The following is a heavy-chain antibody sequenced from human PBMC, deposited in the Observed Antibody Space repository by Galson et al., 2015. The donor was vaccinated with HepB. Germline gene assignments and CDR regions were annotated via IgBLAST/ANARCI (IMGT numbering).Heavy chain of an antibody. CDR3: AKSDWLES. CDR1: GFTFDDYA. D-gene: IGHD2-21*01. Sequence: SLRLSCAASGFTFDDYAMHWVRQAPGKGLEWVSGISWNSGSIGYADSVKGRFTISRDNAKNSLYLQMNSLRAEDTAVYYCAKSDWLESWGQGTPVTVSS. J-gene: IGHJ4*02. CDR2: ISWNSGSI. V-gene: IGHV3-9*01.